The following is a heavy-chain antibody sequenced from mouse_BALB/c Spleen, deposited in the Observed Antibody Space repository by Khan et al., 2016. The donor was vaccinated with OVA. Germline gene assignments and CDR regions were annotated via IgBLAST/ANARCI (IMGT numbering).Heavy chain of an antibody. V-gene: IGHV1S81*02. CDR3: TRSGYGTFAY. D-gene: IGHD2-1*01. CDR1: GYTFTSYY. J-gene: IGHJ3*01. Sequence: QVQLKQSGAELVKPGASVKLSCKASGYTFTSYYMYWVKQRPGQGLEWIGEINPSDGDTNFNEKFKSKATLTVDKSSSTVYMQLSSLTSEDSAVYYCTRSGYGTFAYWGQGTLGNVSA. CDR2: INPSDGDT.